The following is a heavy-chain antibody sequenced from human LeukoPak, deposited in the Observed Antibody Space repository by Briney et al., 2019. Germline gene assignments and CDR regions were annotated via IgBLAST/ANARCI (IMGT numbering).Heavy chain of an antibody. D-gene: IGHD6-13*01. Sequence: GGSLRLSCAASGFTFSSYGMHWVRQAPGKGLERVAVIWYDGSNKYYADSVKGRFTISRDNSKNTLYLQMNSLRAEDTAVYYCAKAIAAAGYYYYYMDVWGKGTTVTVSS. CDR3: AKAIAAAGYYYYYMDV. V-gene: IGHV3-33*06. CDR1: GFTFSSYG. J-gene: IGHJ6*03. CDR2: IWYDGSNK.